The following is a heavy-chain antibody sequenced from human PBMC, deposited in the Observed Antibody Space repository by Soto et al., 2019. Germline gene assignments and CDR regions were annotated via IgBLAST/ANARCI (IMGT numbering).Heavy chain of an antibody. V-gene: IGHV1-69*13. D-gene: IGHD6-13*01. CDR2: IIPIFGTA. CDR1: GGTFSSYA. CDR3: ARSSMEQQLLRIYGMDV. J-gene: IGHJ6*02. Sequence: SVKVSCKASGGTFSSYAISWVRQAPGQGLEWMGGIIPIFGTANYAQKFQGRVTITADESTSTAYMELSSLRSEDTAVYYCARSSMEQQLLRIYGMDVWGQGTTVTVSS.